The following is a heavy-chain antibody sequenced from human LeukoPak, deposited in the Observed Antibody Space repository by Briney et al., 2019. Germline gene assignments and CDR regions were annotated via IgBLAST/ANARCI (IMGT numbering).Heavy chain of an antibody. CDR3: ATDLGCSDGSCYHNYFDY. Sequence: PGGSLRLSCAASGFTFSSYAMSWVRQAPGKGLEWVSAISGSGGSTYYADSVKGRFTISRDNSKNTLYLQMNSLRAEDTAVYYCATDLGCSDGSCYHNYFDYWGQGTLVLVSS. CDR2: ISGSGGST. CDR1: GFTFSSYA. D-gene: IGHD2-15*01. V-gene: IGHV3-23*01. J-gene: IGHJ4*02.